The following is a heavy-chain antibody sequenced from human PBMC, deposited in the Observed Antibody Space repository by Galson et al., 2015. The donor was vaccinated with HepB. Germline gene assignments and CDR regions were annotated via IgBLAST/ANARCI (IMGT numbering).Heavy chain of an antibody. CDR1: GGTFSSYA. Sequence: SVKVSCKASGGTFSSYAISWVRQAPGQGLEWMGGIIPIFGTANYAQKFQGRVTITADESTSTAYMELSSLRSEDTAVYYCCHPGFGTILDAYYFDSWGQGTLVAVSS. D-gene: IGHD3-10*01. CDR3: CHPGFGTILDAYYFDS. V-gene: IGHV1-69*13. J-gene: IGHJ4*02. CDR2: IIPIFGTA.